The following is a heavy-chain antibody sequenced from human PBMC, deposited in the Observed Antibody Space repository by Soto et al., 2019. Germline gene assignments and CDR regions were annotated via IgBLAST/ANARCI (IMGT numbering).Heavy chain of an antibody. Sequence: EVQLVESGGGLVQPGGSLRLSCAASEFTFSNYWMHWVRQAPGKGLVWVSRIKGDESTTNYADSVKGRFTISRDNAKNTLYRQMNSVRAEDTGVYYCARGVPGHYATDVWGQGTTVTVSS. CDR2: IKGDESTT. V-gene: IGHV3-74*01. CDR3: ARGVPGHYATDV. CDR1: EFTFSNYW. J-gene: IGHJ6*02.